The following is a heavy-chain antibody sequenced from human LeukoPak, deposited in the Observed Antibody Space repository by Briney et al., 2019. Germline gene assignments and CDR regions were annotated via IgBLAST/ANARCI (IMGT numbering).Heavy chain of an antibody. D-gene: IGHD3-22*01. CDR1: GFTFSSYS. CDR2: ISSSSSYI. Sequence: GGSLRLSCAASGFTFSSYSMNWVRQATGKGLEWDSSISSSSSYIYYADSVKGRFTISRDNAKNSLYLQMNSLRAEDTAVYYCARDSALVYYYDSSGSIDYWGQGTLVTVSS. V-gene: IGHV3-21*01. J-gene: IGHJ4*02. CDR3: ARDSALVYYYDSSGSIDY.